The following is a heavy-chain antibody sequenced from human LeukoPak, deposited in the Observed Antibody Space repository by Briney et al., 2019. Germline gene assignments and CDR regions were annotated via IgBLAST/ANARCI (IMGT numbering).Heavy chain of an antibody. CDR2: ISSSSSYI. CDR3: ARDFAGGYYPADY. V-gene: IGHV3-21*01. Sequence: GGSLRLSCAASGFTFSSYSMNWVRQAPGKGLGWVSSISSSSSYIYYADSVKGRFTISRDNAKNSLYLQMNSLRAEDTAVYYCARDFAGGYYPADYWGQGTLVTVSS. D-gene: IGHD3-22*01. J-gene: IGHJ4*02. CDR1: GFTFSSYS.